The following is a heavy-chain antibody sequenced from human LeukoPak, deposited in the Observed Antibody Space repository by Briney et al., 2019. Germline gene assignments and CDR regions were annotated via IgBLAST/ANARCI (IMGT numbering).Heavy chain of an antibody. J-gene: IGHJ6*03. CDR2: IYYSGST. Sequence: KASETLSLTCTVSGGSISSYYWSWIRQPPGKGLEWIGYIYYSGSTNYNPSLKSRVTISVDTSKNQSSLKLSSVTAADTAVYYCARGVGSSSWSPLVFDYYYYYMDVWGKGTTVTISS. CDR1: GGSISSYY. V-gene: IGHV4-59*01. CDR3: ARGVGSSSWSPLVFDYYYYYMDV. D-gene: IGHD6-13*01.